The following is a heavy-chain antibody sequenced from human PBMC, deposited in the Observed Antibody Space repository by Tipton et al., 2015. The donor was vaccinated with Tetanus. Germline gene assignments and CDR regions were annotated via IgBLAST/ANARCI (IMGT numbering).Heavy chain of an antibody. CDR2: IYYSGST. V-gene: IGHV4-31*03. D-gene: IGHD6-6*01. Sequence: LRLSCTVSGGSISGSPYFWNWIRQQPGKGPEWIGYIYYSGSTYYNPSFESRVTISVDTSKNQFSLKMNSVTAADTAVYYCAKDQGGGRVVRLNWFDPWGQGTLVTVSS. CDR3: AKDQGGGRVVRLNWFDP. CDR1: GGSISGSPYF. J-gene: IGHJ5*02.